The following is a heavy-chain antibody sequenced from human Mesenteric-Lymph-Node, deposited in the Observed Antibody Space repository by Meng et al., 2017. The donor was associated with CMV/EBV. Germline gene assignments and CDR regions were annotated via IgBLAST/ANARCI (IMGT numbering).Heavy chain of an antibody. V-gene: IGHV4-59*01. Sequence: SETLSLTCSISGDTLSADYWSWIRQPPGKGLEWIGYMHFSGTTNYNPSLKSRVTISGDTSKNQFSLKVNSVTAADTAVYFCARFRPATPDLVHYYYGMDVWGQGTTVTVSS. D-gene: IGHD3-10*01. CDR2: MHFSGTT. CDR3: ARFRPATPDLVHYYYGMDV. J-gene: IGHJ6*02. CDR1: GDTLSADY.